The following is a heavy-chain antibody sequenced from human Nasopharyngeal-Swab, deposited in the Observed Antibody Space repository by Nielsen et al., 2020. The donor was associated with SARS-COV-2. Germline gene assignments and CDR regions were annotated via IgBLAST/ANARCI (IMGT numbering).Heavy chain of an antibody. J-gene: IGHJ4*02. Sequence: GESLKISCAASGFTFISYGMHWVRQAPGKGLEWVAVISHDGSNKYYVDSVKGRFTISRDDSKNTLYLQMNSLRAEDTAVYYCAEGKYYYDTSGFYPFDYWGQGTLVTVSS. CDR2: ISHDGSNK. CDR3: AEGKYYYDTSGFYPFDY. CDR1: GFTFISYG. V-gene: IGHV3-30*03. D-gene: IGHD3-22*01.